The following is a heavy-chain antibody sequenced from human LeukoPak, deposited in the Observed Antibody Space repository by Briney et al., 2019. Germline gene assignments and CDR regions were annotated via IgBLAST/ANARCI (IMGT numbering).Heavy chain of an antibody. D-gene: IGHD3-3*01. CDR2: IYTSGST. CDR3: ARGDFWSGYYFY. V-gene: IGHV4-61*02. J-gene: IGHJ4*02. CDR1: GGSISSPNYY. Sequence: SETLSLTCTVSGGSISSPNYYWSWIRQPAGKGLEWIGRIYTSGSTNYNPSLKSRVTISVDTSKNQSSLKLSSVTAADTAVYYCARGDFWSGYYFYWGQGTLVTVSS.